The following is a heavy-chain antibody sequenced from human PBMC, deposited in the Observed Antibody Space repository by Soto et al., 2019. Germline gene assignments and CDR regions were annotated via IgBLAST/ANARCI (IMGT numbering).Heavy chain of an antibody. Sequence: QITLKESGPTLVKPTQTLTLTCTFSGFSLSTSGVGVGWIRQPPGKALEWLALIYWDDDKRYSPSLKSRLTTTKDPSKNQVVLTMTNMDPVDTATYYCARPYGDYSRFDPWGQGTLVTVSS. CDR2: IYWDDDK. CDR1: GFSLSTSGVG. D-gene: IGHD4-17*01. V-gene: IGHV2-5*02. CDR3: ARPYGDYSRFDP. J-gene: IGHJ5*02.